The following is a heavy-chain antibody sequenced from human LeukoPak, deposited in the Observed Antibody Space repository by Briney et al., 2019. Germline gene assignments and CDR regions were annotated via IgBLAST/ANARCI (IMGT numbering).Heavy chain of an antibody. CDR2: ISWNSGSR. D-gene: IGHD5-24*01. CDR1: GFNFNDYA. J-gene: IGHJ4*02. V-gene: IGHV3-9*01. CDR3: AKAADGYNSGYFDL. Sequence: GGSLRLSCTASGFNFNDYAMHWVRQASGQGLEWVSGISWNSGSRHHADSVKGRFSISRDNAKNSLYLEMNSLRVEDTALYYCAKAADGYNSGYFDLWGQGIPVTVSS.